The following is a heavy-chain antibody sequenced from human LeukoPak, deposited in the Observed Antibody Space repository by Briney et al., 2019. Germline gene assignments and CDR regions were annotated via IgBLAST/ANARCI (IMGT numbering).Heavy chain of an antibody. J-gene: IGHJ4*02. CDR2: IYYCGST. CDR3: ARTIAAAGYYFDY. D-gene: IGHD6-13*01. CDR1: GGSISSYY. Sequence: SETLSLTCTVSGGSISSYYWSWIRQPPGKGLEWIGYIYYCGSTNYNPSLKSRVTISVDTSKNQFSPKLSSVTAADTAVYYCARTIAAAGYYFDYWGQGTLVTVSS. V-gene: IGHV4-59*08.